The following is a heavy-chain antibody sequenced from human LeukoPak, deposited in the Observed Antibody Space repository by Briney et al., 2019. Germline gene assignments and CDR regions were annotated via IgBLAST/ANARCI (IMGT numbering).Heavy chain of an antibody. D-gene: IGHD6-6*01. V-gene: IGHV1-8*01. CDR3: ASGGGAVRRGGDGFDI. CDR1: GYTFTRYD. J-gene: IGHJ3*02. Sequence: ASVKVSCKASGYTFTRYDINWVRQATGQGLEWMGWMDPKSGGTGYEQKFRGRFTMTRDTSISTAYMELSSLRTDDTAVYYCASGGGAVRRGGDGFDIWGQGTMVTVSS. CDR2: MDPKSGGT.